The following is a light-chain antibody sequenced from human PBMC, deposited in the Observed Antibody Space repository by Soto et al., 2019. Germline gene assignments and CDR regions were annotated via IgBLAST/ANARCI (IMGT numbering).Light chain of an antibody. CDR2: DAS. V-gene: IGKV3-11*01. CDR3: QQRSDWPLT. J-gene: IGKJ4*01. CDR1: QSVGYY. Sequence: EIVLTQSPATLSLSPGERATLSCRASQSVGYYLAWYQQKPGQAPRLLIYDASNRATGIPARFSGTWSGTDFALTIRSLEPEDFAVYYCQQRSDWPLTFGGGTKVEIK.